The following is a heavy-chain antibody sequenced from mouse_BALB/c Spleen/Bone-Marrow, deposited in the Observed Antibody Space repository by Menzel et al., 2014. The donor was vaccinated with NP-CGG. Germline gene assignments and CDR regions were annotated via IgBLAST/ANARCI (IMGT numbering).Heavy chain of an antibody. CDR1: GYTFSNYW. CDR2: IYPGSSDT. Sequence: VQLQQSGTVLARPGAAVKMSCKASGYTFSNYWMHWVKQRPGQGLEWIGTIYPGSSDTTYNQKFKGKAKLTAVTSTSIAYMELSSLTNEDSAVYYCTTLARSDFDYWGQGTTLTASS. J-gene: IGHJ2*01. CDR3: TTLARSDFDY. V-gene: IGHV1-5*01. D-gene: IGHD3-1*01.